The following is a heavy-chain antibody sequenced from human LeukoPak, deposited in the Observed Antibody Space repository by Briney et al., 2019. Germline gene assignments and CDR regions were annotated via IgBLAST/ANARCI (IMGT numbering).Heavy chain of an antibody. D-gene: IGHD4-17*01. CDR2: INHSGSN. J-gene: IGHJ6*03. CDR3: ARRRGDTVTTFKTYYYHYTDV. Sequence: SETLSLTCAVYGGSFSGYYWSWIRQPPGKGLEWIGEINHSGSNKDNPSLKSRVTISVDTSKNQFSLKLSSVTAADTAVYYCARRRGDTVTTFKTYYYHYTDVWGKGTTVTISS. V-gene: IGHV4-34*01. CDR1: GGSFSGYY.